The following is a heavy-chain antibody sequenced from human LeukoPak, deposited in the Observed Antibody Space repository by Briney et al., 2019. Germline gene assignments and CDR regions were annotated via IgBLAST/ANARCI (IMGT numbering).Heavy chain of an antibody. CDR2: IRYDGSNK. CDR1: GFTFSSYG. CDR3: AKDSTTTVVTPRGDAFDI. J-gene: IGHJ3*02. D-gene: IGHD4-23*01. Sequence: GGSLRLSCAASGFTFSSYGMHWVRQAPGKGLEWVAFIRYDGSNKYYADSVKGRFTISRDNSKNTLYLQMNSLRAEDTAVYYCAKDSTTTVVTPRGDAFDIWGQGTMVTVSS. V-gene: IGHV3-30*02.